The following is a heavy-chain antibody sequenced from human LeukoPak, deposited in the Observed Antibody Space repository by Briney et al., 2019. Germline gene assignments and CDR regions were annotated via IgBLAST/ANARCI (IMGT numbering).Heavy chain of an antibody. CDR2: IYYSGST. J-gene: IGHJ4*02. Sequence: PSETLSLTCTVSGGSIGSSSYYWGWIRQPPGKGLEWIGSIYYSGSTYYNPSLKSRVTISVDTSKNQFSLKLSSVTAADTAVYYCARSYCSGGSCYDYWGQGTLVTVSS. CDR1: GGSIGSSSYY. CDR3: ARSYCSGGSCYDY. D-gene: IGHD2-15*01. V-gene: IGHV4-39*01.